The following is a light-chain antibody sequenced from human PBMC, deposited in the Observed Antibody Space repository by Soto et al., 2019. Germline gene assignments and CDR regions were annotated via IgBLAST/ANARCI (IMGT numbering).Light chain of an antibody. CDR2: GAS. CDR1: QSVISN. V-gene: IGKV3-11*01. CDR3: QQRSNWPPGIT. J-gene: IGKJ5*01. Sequence: IVCTQSPATLSLSPGERSTLSCRASQSVISNLAWYQQKPGQAPRLLIYGASTRATGIPARFSGSGSGTDFTLTISSLEPEDFAVYYCQQRSNWPPGITFGQRTRLEIK.